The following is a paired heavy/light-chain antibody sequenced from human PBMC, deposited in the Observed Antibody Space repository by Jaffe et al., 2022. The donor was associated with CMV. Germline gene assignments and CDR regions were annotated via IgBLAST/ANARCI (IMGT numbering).Light chain of an antibody. CDR3: QTWGTGAHVV. Sequence: QLVLTQSPSASASLGASVKLTCTLSSGHSSYAIAWHQQQPEKGPRYLMKVNSDGIHSKGDGIPDRFSGSSSGAERFLTISSLQSEDEADYYCQTWGTGAHVVFGGGTKLTVL. V-gene: IGLV4-69*01. CDR1: SGHSSYA. J-gene: IGLJ2*01. CDR2: VNSDGIH.
Heavy chain of an antibody. CDR1: GFTFSSYT. J-gene: IGHJ4*02. CDR3: AKSLSGDFDY. V-gene: IGHV3-23*04. Sequence: EVHLVESGGGLVQPGGSLRLSCAASGFTFSSYTMSWVRQAPGKGLEWVSAISGSYSGTYYADSVKGRFTISRDNSKNTLYLQMNGLRAEDTAVYYCAKSLSGDFDYWGQGALVIVSS. D-gene: IGHD3-10*01. CDR2: ISGSYSGT.